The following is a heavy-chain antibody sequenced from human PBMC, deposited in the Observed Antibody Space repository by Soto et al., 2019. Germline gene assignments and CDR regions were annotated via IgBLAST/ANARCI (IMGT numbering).Heavy chain of an antibody. J-gene: IGHJ4*02. CDR2: IFPFLGIA. Sequence: GASVKVSCKASGGTFSSYTISWVRQAPGQGLEWMGRIFPFLGIANYAQKFQGRVTITADKSTSTAYMEVNSLRSEDTAVYFCARTNSNSSGWYHFDYWGQGTLVTVSS. D-gene: IGHD6-19*01. V-gene: IGHV1-69*02. CDR1: GGTFSSYT. CDR3: ARTNSNSSGWYHFDY.